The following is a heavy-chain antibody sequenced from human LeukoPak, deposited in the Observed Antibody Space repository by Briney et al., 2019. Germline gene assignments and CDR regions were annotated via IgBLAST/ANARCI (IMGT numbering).Heavy chain of an antibody. Sequence: GGSLRLSCAASGFTFSGYAMHWVRQAPGKGLEWVAVISYDGSNKYYADSVKGRFTISRDNSKNTLYLQMNSLRAEDAAVYYCARDRDPPCGSGSYYSHTFDYWGQGTLVTVSS. CDR1: GFTFSGYA. CDR2: ISYDGSNK. V-gene: IGHV3-30-3*01. J-gene: IGHJ4*02. D-gene: IGHD3-10*01. CDR3: ARDRDPPCGSGSYYSHTFDY.